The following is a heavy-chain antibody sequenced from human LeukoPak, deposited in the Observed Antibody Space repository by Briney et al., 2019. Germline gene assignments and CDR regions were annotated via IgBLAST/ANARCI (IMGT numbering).Heavy chain of an antibody. Sequence: GRSPRLSCAASGFAFQSYALHWLRQAPGKGLEWVSGILSDGTTVGYADSVRGRFTISRDNAKNSLYLQMNSLRTEDSALYYCTADDAGDLDYWGQGTLVTVSS. J-gene: IGHJ4*02. D-gene: IGHD2-8*01. V-gene: IGHV3-9*01. CDR2: ILSDGTTV. CDR3: TADDAGDLDY. CDR1: GFAFQSYA.